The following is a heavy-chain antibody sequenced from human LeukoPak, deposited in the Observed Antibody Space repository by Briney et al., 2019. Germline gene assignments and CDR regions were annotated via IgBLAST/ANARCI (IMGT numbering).Heavy chain of an antibody. Sequence: PSETLSLTCAVYGGSFSGYYWSWIRQPPGKGLEWMGEINHSGSTNYNPSLKSRVTISVDTSKNQFSLKLSSVTAADTAVYYCASFYGDHVYNWFDPWGQGTPVTVSS. CDR3: ASFYGDHVYNWFDP. D-gene: IGHD4-17*01. CDR1: GGSFSGYY. V-gene: IGHV4-34*01. J-gene: IGHJ5*02. CDR2: INHSGST.